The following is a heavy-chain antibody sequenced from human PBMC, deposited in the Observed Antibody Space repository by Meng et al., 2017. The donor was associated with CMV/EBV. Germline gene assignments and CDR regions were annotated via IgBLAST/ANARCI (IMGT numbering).Heavy chain of an antibody. D-gene: IGHD3-3*01. CDR3: AKAHDPRGDYDFWSGLPHLDWFDP. J-gene: IGHJ5*02. CDR2: ISSSGSTI. Sequence: GESLKISCAASGFTFSSYEMNWVRQAPGKGVEWVSYISSSGSTICYTDPVKGRFTISRDNAKNSMYLQMNSLRAEDTAVYYCAKAHDPRGDYDFWSGLPHLDWFDPWGQGTLVTVSS. V-gene: IGHV3-48*03. CDR1: GFTFSSYE.